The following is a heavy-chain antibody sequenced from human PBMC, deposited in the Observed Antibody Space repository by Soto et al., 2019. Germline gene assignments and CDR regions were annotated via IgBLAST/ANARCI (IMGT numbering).Heavy chain of an antibody. D-gene: IGHD1-26*01. CDR2: IYYSGST. CDR1: GGSISSSSYY. Sequence: QLQLQESGPGLVKPSETLSLTCTVSGGSISSSSYYWGWIRQPPGKGLEWIGSIYYSGSTYYNPSLKRRVTISVDTSKNQFSLKLSSVTAADTAVYYCARHSATLGSLDYWGQGTLVTVSS. V-gene: IGHV4-39*01. CDR3: ARHSATLGSLDY. J-gene: IGHJ4*02.